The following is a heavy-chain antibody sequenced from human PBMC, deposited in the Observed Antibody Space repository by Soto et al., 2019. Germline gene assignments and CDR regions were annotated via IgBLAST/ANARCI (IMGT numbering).Heavy chain of an antibody. V-gene: IGHV3-74*01. J-gene: IGHJ4*02. Sequence: GGSPRLSCAASGFPFSTHWMHWVRQAPGKGLVWVSRINSDGTSTKYADSVKGRFTLSRDNAKKTLYLQMNVLGGGDTAMYYCERDTDSGGGGKGTWVPVSS. CDR3: ERDTDSGG. D-gene: IGHD1-26*01. CDR2: INSDGTST. CDR1: GFPFSTHW.